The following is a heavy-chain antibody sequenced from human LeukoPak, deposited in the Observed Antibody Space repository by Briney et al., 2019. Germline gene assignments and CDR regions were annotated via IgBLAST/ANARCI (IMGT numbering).Heavy chain of an antibody. CDR3: ARDVYPAVVTYFDF. V-gene: IGHV3-7*01. J-gene: IGHJ4*02. Sequence: PGGSLRLSCVASGFPFSSYWMTWVRQAPGKGLEWVANIKQDGSKKSYVDSVKGRFTISRDNAKNSLYLQMNSLRAEDTAVYYCARDVYPAVVTYFDFWGQGTLVTVSS. CDR2: IKQDGSKK. D-gene: IGHD4-23*01. CDR1: GFPFSSYW.